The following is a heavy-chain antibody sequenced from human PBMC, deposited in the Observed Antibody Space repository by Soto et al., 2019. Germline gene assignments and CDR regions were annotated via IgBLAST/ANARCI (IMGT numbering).Heavy chain of an antibody. CDR3: AKVTRDIVVVPAAIRPYYYYGMDV. V-gene: IGHV3-33*06. CDR1: GFTFSSYG. J-gene: IGHJ6*02. CDR2: IWYDGSNK. Sequence: PGGSLRLSCAASGFTFSSYGMHWVRQAPGKGLEWVAVIWYDGSNKYYADSVKGRFTISRDNSKNTLYLQMNSLRAEDTAVYYCAKVTRDIVVVPAAIRPYYYYGMDVWGQGTTVTVSS. D-gene: IGHD2-2*02.